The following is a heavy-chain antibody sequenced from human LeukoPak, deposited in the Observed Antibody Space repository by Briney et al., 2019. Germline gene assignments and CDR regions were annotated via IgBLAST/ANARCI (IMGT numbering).Heavy chain of an antibody. CDR3: ARGGKQQLVQYYFDY. V-gene: IGHV1-18*01. Sequence: ASVKVSCKASGYTFTSYGISWVRQAPGKGLEWMGGFDPEDGETIYAQKFQGRVTMTRDTSTSTVYMELSSLRSEDTAVYYCARGGKQQLVQYYFDYWGQGTLVTVSS. CDR2: FDPEDGET. J-gene: IGHJ4*02. CDR1: GYTFTSYG. D-gene: IGHD6-13*01.